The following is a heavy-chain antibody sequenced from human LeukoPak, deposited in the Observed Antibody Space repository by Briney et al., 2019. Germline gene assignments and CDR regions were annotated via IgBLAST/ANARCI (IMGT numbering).Heavy chain of an antibody. CDR3: AKDRTRQAY. J-gene: IGHJ4*02. CDR2: IKEDGSDK. CDR1: GFTFSNYW. Sequence: GGSLRLSCAASGFTFSNYWMSWVRQTPGKGLEWVANIKEDGSDKYYVDSLKGRFTISRDNAKNSLYLQMNSLRAEDTAVYYCAKDRTRQAYWGQGSLVTVSS. V-gene: IGHV3-7*03. D-gene: IGHD3-3*01.